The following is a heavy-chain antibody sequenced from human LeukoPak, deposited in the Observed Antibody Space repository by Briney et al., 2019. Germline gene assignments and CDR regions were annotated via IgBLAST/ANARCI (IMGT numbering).Heavy chain of an antibody. Sequence: ASVSVSCKASGYTFTSYDINWVRQATGQGLEWMGWMNPNSGNTGYAQKFQGRVTMTRNTSISTAYMELSSLRSEDTAVYYCARGPEDGYNYDYWGQGTLVTVSS. CDR1: GYTFTSYD. CDR3: ARGPEDGYNYDY. J-gene: IGHJ4*02. D-gene: IGHD5-24*01. V-gene: IGHV1-8*01. CDR2: MNPNSGNT.